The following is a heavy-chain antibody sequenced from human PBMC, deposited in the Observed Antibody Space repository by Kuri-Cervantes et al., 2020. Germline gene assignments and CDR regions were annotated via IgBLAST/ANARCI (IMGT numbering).Heavy chain of an antibody. V-gene: IGHV1-8*01. D-gene: IGHD3-3*01. J-gene: IGHJ6*02. Sequence: ASVKVSCQASGYTFTSYDINWVRQATGQGLEWMGWMNPNSGNTGYAQKFQGRVTMTRNTSISTAYMELSSLRSEDTAVYYCARGASSDFWSGFYYYYGMDVWGQGTTVTVSS. CDR2: MNPNSGNT. CDR3: ARGASSDFWSGFYYYYGMDV. CDR1: GYTFTSYD.